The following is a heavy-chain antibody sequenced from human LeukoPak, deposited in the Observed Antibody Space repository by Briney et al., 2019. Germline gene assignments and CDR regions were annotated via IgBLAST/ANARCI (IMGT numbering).Heavy chain of an antibody. J-gene: IGHJ4*02. Sequence: GESLKISCKGSGYSFTSYWIGWVRQMPGKGLEWMGVIYPGDSDTRYSPSFQGQVTISVDKSITTAYLQWSSLKASDTAMYYCASPQGIDYYDSSGFPRPFDYWGQGTLSPSPQ. D-gene: IGHD3-22*01. CDR3: ASPQGIDYYDSSGFPRPFDY. CDR1: GYSFTSYW. V-gene: IGHV5-51*01. CDR2: IYPGDSDT.